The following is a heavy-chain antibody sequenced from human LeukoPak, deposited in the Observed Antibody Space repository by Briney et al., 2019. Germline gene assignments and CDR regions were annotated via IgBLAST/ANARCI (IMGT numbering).Heavy chain of an antibody. CDR1: GFTFSSYS. J-gene: IGHJ4*02. CDR2: ISSSSSYI. D-gene: IGHD3-10*01. CDR3: AKEIYGSGSLDY. Sequence: GGSLRLSCAASGFTFSSYSMNRVRQAPGKGLEWVSSISSSSSYIYYADSVKGRFTISRDNAKNSLYLQMNSLRAEDTALYYCAKEIYGSGSLDYWGQGTLVTVSS. V-gene: IGHV3-21*04.